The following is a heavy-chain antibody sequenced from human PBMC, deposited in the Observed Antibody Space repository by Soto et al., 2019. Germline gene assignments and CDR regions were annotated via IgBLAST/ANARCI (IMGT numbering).Heavy chain of an antibody. V-gene: IGHV4-59*08. D-gene: IGHD3-10*01. CDR1: GDSITNSY. CDR2: IHYSGST. J-gene: IGHJ4*02. Sequence: QVQLQESGPGLVKPSETLSLTCTVSGDSITNSYWNWIRQPPGKGLEWIGYIHYSGSTKYNPSLKGPVTLSVGPSKDPFSPKLSSVTAADTAVYYCARQNYDSGTSWAWGQGTLVTVSS. CDR3: ARQNYDSGTSWA.